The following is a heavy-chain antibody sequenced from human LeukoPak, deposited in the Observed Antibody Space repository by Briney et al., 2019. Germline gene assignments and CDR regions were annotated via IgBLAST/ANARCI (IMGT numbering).Heavy chain of an antibody. CDR1: GFTFDDYA. D-gene: IGHD6-6*01. J-gene: IGHJ4*02. CDR3: AKASSWPYQALDY. V-gene: IGHV3-9*01. CDR2: ISWNSGSI. Sequence: GVSLRLSCAASGFTFDDYAMHWVRQAPGKGLEWVSGISWNSGSIGYADSVKGRFTISRDNAKNSLYLQMNSLRAEDTALYYCAKASSWPYQALDYWGQGALVTVSS.